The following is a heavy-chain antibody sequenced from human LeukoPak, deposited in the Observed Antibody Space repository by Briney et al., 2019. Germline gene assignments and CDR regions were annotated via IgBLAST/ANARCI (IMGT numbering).Heavy chain of an antibody. Sequence: GGSLRLSCVVSGLTFSRHGMTWLRQAPGKGLEWVSTISTSGDITFYADSVKGRFTISRDNSKNTLYLHMNSLRAEDTAVYYCARDRGIAVAGNYYSDYWGQGTLVTVSS. CDR2: ISTSGDIT. CDR3: ARDRGIAVAGNYYSDY. CDR1: GLTFSRHG. V-gene: IGHV3-23*01. D-gene: IGHD6-19*01. J-gene: IGHJ4*02.